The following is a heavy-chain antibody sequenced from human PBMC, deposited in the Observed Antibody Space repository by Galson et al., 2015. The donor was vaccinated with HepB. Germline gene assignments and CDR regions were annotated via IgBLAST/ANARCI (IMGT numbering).Heavy chain of an antibody. V-gene: IGHV2-70*01. CDR3: ARIRDSSGWGWNFDY. CDR2: IDWDDDK. J-gene: IGHJ4*02. D-gene: IGHD6-19*01. CDR1: GFSLSTSGMC. Sequence: PALVKPTQTLTLTCTFSGFSLSTSGMCVSWIRQPPGKALEWLALIDWDDDKYYSTSLKTRLTISKDTSKNQVVLTMTNMDPVDTATYYCARIRDSSGWGWNFDYWGQGNLVTVSS.